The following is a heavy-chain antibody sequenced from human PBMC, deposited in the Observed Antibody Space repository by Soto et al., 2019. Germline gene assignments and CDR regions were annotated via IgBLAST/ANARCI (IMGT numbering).Heavy chain of an antibody. D-gene: IGHD3-22*01. V-gene: IGHV4-39*02. CDR2: IYYSGST. Sequence: PSETLSLTCTVSGGSISSSSYYWGWIRQPPGKGLEWIGSIYYSGSTYYNQSLKSRVTISVDTSKNQFSLKLSSVTAADTAVYYFARGGVDYYDSSGYYFSPYYFDYWGQGTLVTVS. J-gene: IGHJ4*02. CDR3: ARGGVDYYDSSGYYFSPYYFDY. CDR1: GGSISSSSYY.